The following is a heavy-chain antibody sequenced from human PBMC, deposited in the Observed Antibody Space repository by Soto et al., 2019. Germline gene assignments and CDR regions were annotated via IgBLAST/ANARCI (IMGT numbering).Heavy chain of an antibody. CDR3: ARGVRLWFGELLLGMDV. J-gene: IGHJ6*02. V-gene: IGHV4-31*03. D-gene: IGHD3-10*01. CDR1: GVSISSGGYY. Sequence: PSETLSLTCTVSGVSISSGGYYWGWIRQHPGKGLEWIGNIYHSGRTYYNPSLKSRVIMSVDTSKNHFSLNLSSVTAADTAVYYCARGVRLWFGELLLGMDVWGQGTTVTVSS. CDR2: IYHSGRT.